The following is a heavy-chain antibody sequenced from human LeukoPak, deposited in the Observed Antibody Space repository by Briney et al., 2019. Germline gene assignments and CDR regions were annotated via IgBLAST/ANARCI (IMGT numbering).Heavy chain of an antibody. CDR2: ISASGSNI. CDR1: GYPFISYS. CDR3: VRVKGTYFDF. V-gene: IGHV3-48*01. D-gene: IGHD1-1*01. J-gene: IGHJ4*02. Sequence: PGGSLRLSCAASGYPFISYSMNWVRQAPGKGLEWVSYISASGSNIYYLDSVKGRFTVSRDNAMNSLFLQMDRPRAEDTAVYYCVRVKGTYFDFWGQGTLVTVSS.